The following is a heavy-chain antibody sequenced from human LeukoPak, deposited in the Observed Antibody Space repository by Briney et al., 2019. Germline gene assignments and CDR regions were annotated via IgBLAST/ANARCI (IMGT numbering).Heavy chain of an antibody. CDR1: GYTFTSYD. V-gene: IGHV1-8*01. Sequence: GASVKVSCKASGYTFTSYDINWVRQATGQGLEWMGWMNPNSGNTGYAQKFQGRVTMTRNTSISTAYMELSSLRSEDTAVYYCARDGTYYDFWSGYPGAYYFDYWGQGTLVTVSS. D-gene: IGHD3-3*01. CDR3: ARDGTYYDFWSGYPGAYYFDY. CDR2: MNPNSGNT. J-gene: IGHJ4*02.